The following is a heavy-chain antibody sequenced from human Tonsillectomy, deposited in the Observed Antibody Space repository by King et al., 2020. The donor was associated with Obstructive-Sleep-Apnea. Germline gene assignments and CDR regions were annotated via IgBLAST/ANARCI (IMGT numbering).Heavy chain of an antibody. Sequence: VQLVESGGALVQPGGSLRLSCAASGFDVGSHYMNWVRQASGKGLEWGSVLYSDGSTYYADSVKGRFTISSENSKNTLFLQMNSLRAEDTAVYFCARDWVLRFGELNDAFDLWGQGTIVTVSS. CDR1: GFDVGSHY. CDR3: ARDWVLRFGELNDAFDL. D-gene: IGHD3-16*01. V-gene: IGHV3-66*01. J-gene: IGHJ3*01. CDR2: LYSDGST.